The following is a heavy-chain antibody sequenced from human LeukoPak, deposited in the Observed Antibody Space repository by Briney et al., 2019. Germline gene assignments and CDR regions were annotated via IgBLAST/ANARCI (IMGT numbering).Heavy chain of an antibody. CDR1: GGSFSGYY. D-gene: IGHD3-10*01. V-gene: IGHV4-34*01. J-gene: IGHJ5*01. CDR2: INHSGST. Sequence: PSETLSLTCAVYGGSFSGYYWSRIRQPPGKGLEWIGEINHSGSTNYNPSLKSRVTISVDTSKNQFSLKLSSVTSADTAVYYCARGPGSITMVRGANESGALGYNWFDSWGQGTLVTVSS. CDR3: ARGPGSITMVRGANESGALGYNWFDS.